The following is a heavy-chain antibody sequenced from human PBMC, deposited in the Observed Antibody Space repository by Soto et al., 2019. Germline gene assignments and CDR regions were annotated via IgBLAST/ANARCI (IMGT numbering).Heavy chain of an antibody. CDR2: ISAGSSNI. CDR3: ARQYPSSSRHFDH. CDR1: GFTFRTYY. V-gene: IGHV3-21*01. Sequence: EVELVESGGGLVKPGGALTLSCAASGFTFRTYYMIWVRQAPGKGLEWVSSISAGSSNIYYAPSVKGRFTISRDNAKNSLYLQINCLRAEDTAVYYCARQYPSSSRHFDHWGQGTLVTVSS. D-gene: IGHD6-6*01. J-gene: IGHJ4*02.